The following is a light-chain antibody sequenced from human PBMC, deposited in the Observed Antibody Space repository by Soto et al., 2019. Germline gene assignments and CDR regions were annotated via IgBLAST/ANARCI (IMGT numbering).Light chain of an antibody. J-gene: IGKJ1*01. CDR3: LQTYSSLST. V-gene: IGKV1-39*01. Sequence: DIQMTPSPSSLSASVGDRVTITCRASLNISNFLNWYQQKPGKAPKLLIYAASTLQSGVPSRFSGRRSAADFTLTISILQPEDFAKYYCLQTYSSLSTFDQGTKVELK. CDR1: LNISNF. CDR2: AAS.